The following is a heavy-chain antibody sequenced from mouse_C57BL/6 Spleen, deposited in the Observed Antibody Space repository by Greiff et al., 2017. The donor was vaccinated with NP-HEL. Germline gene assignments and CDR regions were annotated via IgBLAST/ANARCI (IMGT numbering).Heavy chain of an antibody. V-gene: IGHV1-19*01. J-gene: IGHJ2*01. CDR2: INPYNGGT. D-gene: IGHD3-2*02. CDR1: GYTFTDYY. CDR3: ARRAQATYFDY. Sequence: EVKLVESGPVLVKPGASVKMSCKASGYTFTDYYMNWVKQSHGKSLEWIGVINPYNGGTSYNQKFKGKATLTVDKSSSTAYMELNSLTSEDSAVYYCARRAQATYFDYWGQGTTLTVSS.